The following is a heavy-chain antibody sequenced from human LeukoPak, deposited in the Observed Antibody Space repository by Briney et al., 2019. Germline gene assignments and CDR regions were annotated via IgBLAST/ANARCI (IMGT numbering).Heavy chain of an antibody. V-gene: IGHV3-21*01. J-gene: IGHJ4*02. CDR1: GFTFSSYS. CDR3: ARDWSYSDY. Sequence: SGGSLSLSCAASGFTFSSYSINWVRQAPGKGLECVSCISSSSSYIYYADSVKGRFTISRDNAKNPLYLQMNSLRAEDTAVYYCARDWSYSDYWGQGTLVTVSS. D-gene: IGHD3-10*01. CDR2: ISSSSSYI.